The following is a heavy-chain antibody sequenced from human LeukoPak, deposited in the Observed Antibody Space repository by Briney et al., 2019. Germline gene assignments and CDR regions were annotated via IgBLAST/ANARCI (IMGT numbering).Heavy chain of an antibody. J-gene: IGHJ3*02. D-gene: IGHD2-21*02. CDR2: ISYDGSNK. CDR3: ARVGCGADCYSEGALDI. V-gene: IGHV3-30*04. CDR1: GFTFSSYA. Sequence: PGGSLRLSCAASGFTFSSYAMHWVRQAPGKGLEWVAVISYDGSNKYYADSVKGRFTISRDNSKNTLYLQMNSLRAEDTAVYYCARVGCGADCYSEGALDIWGQGTLVTVSS.